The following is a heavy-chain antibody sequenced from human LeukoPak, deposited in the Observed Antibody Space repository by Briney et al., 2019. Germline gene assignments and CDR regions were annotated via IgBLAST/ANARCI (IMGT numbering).Heavy chain of an antibody. CDR3: ASGRGYDSKYWFDP. V-gene: IGHV4-30-2*01. CDR1: GGSISSGGYS. D-gene: IGHD5-12*01. CDR2: IYHSGST. J-gene: IGHJ5*02. Sequence: SQTLSLTCAVSGGSISSGGYSWSWIRQPPGKGLEWIGYIYHSGSTYYNPSLKSRVTISVDRSKNQFSLKLSSVTAADTAVYYCASGRGYDSKYWFDPWGQGTLVTVSS.